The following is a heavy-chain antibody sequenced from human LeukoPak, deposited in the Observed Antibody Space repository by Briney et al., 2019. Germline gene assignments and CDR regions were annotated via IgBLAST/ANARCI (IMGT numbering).Heavy chain of an antibody. CDR3: AIGGWLAY. J-gene: IGHJ4*02. V-gene: IGHV3-7*01. Sequence: PGGSLRLSCAVSGYTFSSSWMSWVRQAPGKGLEWVANIKEDGSEKYYVDSVKGRFSISRDNAKNSLYLQMNSLRAEDTAVYYCAIGGWLAYWGQGTLVTVSS. CDR1: GYTFSSSW. CDR2: IKEDGSEK. D-gene: IGHD6-19*01.